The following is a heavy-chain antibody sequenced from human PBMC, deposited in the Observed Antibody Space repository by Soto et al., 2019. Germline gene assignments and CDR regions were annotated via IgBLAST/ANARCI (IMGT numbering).Heavy chain of an antibody. J-gene: IGHJ3*02. V-gene: IGHV3-21*01. CDR1: GFTFSSYS. CDR3: ARTYYYDSSDYSPDAFDI. D-gene: IGHD3-22*01. CDR2: ISSTNIYV. Sequence: SLRLSCAASGFTFSSYSMNWVRQAPGKGLEWVSSISSTNIYVYYADSVKGRFTISRDNAKNSLYLQMNSLRAEDTAVYYCARTYYYDSSDYSPDAFDIWGQGTMVTVSS.